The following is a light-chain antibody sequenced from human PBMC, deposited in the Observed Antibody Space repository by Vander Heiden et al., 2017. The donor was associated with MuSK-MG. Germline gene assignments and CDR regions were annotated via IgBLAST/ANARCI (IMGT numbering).Light chain of an antibody. Sequence: IVMTQSPDSLAVSLGERTTINCKSSQSVLYSSNNKNYLAWFQQKPGQPPKLLISWASTRESGVPDRFSGSGSGTDFTLTISSLQAEDVAVYYCQQDYATARTFGQGTKVEIK. CDR3: QQDYATART. V-gene: IGKV4-1*01. CDR2: WAS. CDR1: QSVLYSSNNKNY. J-gene: IGKJ1*01.